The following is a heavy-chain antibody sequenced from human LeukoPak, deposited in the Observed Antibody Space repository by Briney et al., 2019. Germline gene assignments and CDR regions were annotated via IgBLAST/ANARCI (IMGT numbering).Heavy chain of an antibody. CDR2: IIPIFGTA. J-gene: IGHJ6*02. CDR1: GGTFSSYA. CDR3: ARGATKLGGNYRRLYYGMDV. Sequence: SVKVSCKASGGTFSSYAISWARQAPGQGLEWMGGIIPIFGTANYAQKFQGRVTITADESTSTAYMELSNLRSEDTAVYYCARGATKLGGNYRRLYYGMDVWGQGTTVTVSS. V-gene: IGHV1-69*13. D-gene: IGHD4-23*01.